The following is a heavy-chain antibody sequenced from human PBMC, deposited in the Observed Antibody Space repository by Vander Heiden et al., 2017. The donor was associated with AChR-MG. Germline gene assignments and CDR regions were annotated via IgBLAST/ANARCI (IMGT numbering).Heavy chain of an antibody. D-gene: IGHD3-10*01. CDR1: RFTFSSYA. CDR3: ARDLVLPYFDY. J-gene: IGHJ4*02. Sequence: QVQLVESGGGVVQPGRSLRLSCAASRFTFSSYARHWVRQAPGKGLEGVAVISYDGSNKYYADSVKGRFTISRDNSKNTLYLQMNSLRAEDTAVYYCARDLVLPYFDYWGQGTLVTVSS. CDR2: ISYDGSNK. V-gene: IGHV3-30-3*01.